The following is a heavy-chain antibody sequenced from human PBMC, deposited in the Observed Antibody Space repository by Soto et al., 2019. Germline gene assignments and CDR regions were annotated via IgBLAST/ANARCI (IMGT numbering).Heavy chain of an antibody. V-gene: IGHV3-23*01. D-gene: IGHD2-15*01. CDR3: AKGNGGNPDYFDC. CDR1: GFTFSSYA. CDR2: ISGSGGST. Sequence: LRLSCAASGFTFSSYAMSWVRQAPGKGLEWVSAISGSGGSTYYADSVKGRFTISRDNSKNTLYLQMNSLRAEDTAVYYCAKGNGGNPDYFDCWGQGTLVTVSS. J-gene: IGHJ4*02.